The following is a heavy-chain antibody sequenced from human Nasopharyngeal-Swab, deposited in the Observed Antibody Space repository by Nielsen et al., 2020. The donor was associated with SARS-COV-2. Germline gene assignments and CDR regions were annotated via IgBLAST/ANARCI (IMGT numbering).Heavy chain of an antibody. D-gene: IGHD3-9*01. CDR3: AGRRPLLRYFDC. CDR2: INHSGST. CDR1: GGSFSGYY. J-gene: IGHJ4*02. Sequence: SETLSLTCAVYGGSFSGYYWSWIRQPPGKGLEWIGEINHSGSTNYNPSLKSRVTISVDTSKNQFSLKLSSVTAADTAVYYCAGRRPLLRYFDCWGQGTLVTVSS. V-gene: IGHV4-34*01.